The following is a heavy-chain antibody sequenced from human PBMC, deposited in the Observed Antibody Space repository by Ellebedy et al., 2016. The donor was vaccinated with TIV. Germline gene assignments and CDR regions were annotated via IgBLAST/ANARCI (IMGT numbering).Heavy chain of an antibody. V-gene: IGHV3-53*05. CDR2: IHSAGST. CDR1: GFAVSSNY. D-gene: IGHD6-13*01. J-gene: IGHJ6*02. Sequence: GESLKISXAASGFAVSSNYMTWVRRAPGKGLEWISLIHSAGSTYYADSVKGRFTISRDNSKNTLYLQMNSLRAEDTAVYYCAKDGGLRQQVVDRGSGVDVWGQGTTITVSS. CDR3: AKDGGLRQQVVDRGSGVDV.